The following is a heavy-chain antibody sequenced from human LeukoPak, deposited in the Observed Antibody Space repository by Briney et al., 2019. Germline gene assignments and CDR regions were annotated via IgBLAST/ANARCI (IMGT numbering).Heavy chain of an antibody. D-gene: IGHD3-10*01. V-gene: IGHV4-59*10. CDR3: ARDSGTTGEVKFDP. CDR1: GGSFSGYY. CDR2: IYGSGTI. J-gene: IGHJ5*02. Sequence: SETLSLTCAVYGGSFSGYYWSWMRQPAGKGPEWIGCIYGSGTITYNPSLESRVTMSVDTSKNQFSLKLRSVTAADTAVYYCARDSGTTGEVKFDPWGQGILVTVSS.